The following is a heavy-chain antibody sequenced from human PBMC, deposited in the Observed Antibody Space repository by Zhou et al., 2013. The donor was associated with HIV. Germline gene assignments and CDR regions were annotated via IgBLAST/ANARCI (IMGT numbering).Heavy chain of an antibody. CDR2: IIPIFGTA. J-gene: IGHJ4*02. CDR3: ARSPDKGYCSSPRCRYYFDY. CDR1: GGTFSSYA. D-gene: IGHD2-2*01. V-gene: IGHV1-69*05. Sequence: QVQLVQSGAEVKKPGSSVKVSCKASGGTFSSYAISWVRQAPGQGLEWMGGIIPIFGTANYAQKFQGRVTITTDESTSTAYMELSSLRSEDTAVYYCARSPDKGYCSSPRCRYYFDYWGQGTLVTVSS.